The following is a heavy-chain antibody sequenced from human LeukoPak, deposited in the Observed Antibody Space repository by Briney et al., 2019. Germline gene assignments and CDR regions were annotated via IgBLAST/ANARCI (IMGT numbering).Heavy chain of an antibody. V-gene: IGHV4-31*11. CDR1: GGSISSSNW. J-gene: IGHJ5*02. Sequence: PSETLSLTCAVSGGSISSSNWWSWVRQHPGKGLEWIGYIYYSGSTYYNPSLKSRVTISVDTSKNQFSLKLSSVTAADTAVYYCATGTSMVRRGTETWGQGTLVTVSS. CDR3: ATGTSMVRRGTET. D-gene: IGHD3-10*01. CDR2: IYYSGST.